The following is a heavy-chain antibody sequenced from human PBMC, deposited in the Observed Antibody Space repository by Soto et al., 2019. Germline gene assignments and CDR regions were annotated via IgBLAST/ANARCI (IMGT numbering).Heavy chain of an antibody. CDR3: ATSGCSGGSCYPGPFDY. Sequence: ASVKVSCKVSGYTLTELSMHWVRQAPGKGLEWMGGFDTEDGETIYAQKFQGRVTMTEDTSTDTAYMELSSMRSEDTAVYYCATSGCSGGSCYPGPFDYWGQGTLVTVSS. D-gene: IGHD2-15*01. J-gene: IGHJ4*02. CDR1: GYTLTELS. CDR2: FDTEDGET. V-gene: IGHV1-24*01.